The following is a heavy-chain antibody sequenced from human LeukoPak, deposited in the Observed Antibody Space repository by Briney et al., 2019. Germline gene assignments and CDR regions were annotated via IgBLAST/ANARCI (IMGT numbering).Heavy chain of an antibody. V-gene: IGHV1-46*01. Sequence: GASVKVSCKASGYTFTSYYMHWMRQAPGQGLEWMGIINPSGGSTSYAQKFQGRVTMTRDTSTSTVYMELSSLRSEDTAVYYCARERAGYSSSWDEFDYWGQGTLVTVSS. J-gene: IGHJ4*02. CDR1: GYTFTSYY. D-gene: IGHD6-13*01. CDR3: ARERAGYSSSWDEFDY. CDR2: INPSGGST.